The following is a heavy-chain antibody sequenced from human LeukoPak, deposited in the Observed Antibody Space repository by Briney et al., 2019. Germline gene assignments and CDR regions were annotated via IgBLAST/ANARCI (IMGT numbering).Heavy chain of an antibody. CDR1: GFTFNSNW. CDR2: IKQDRSEK. V-gene: IGHV3-7*01. J-gene: IGHJ4*02. Sequence: GGSLRLSCAASGFTFNSNWMSWVRQAPGKGLEWVANIKQDRSEKYYVDSVKGRFTISRDNARNSVSLQMNSMRAEDTAVYYCARDTYYDRYFDSWGQGTLVTVSS. D-gene: IGHD3-22*01. CDR3: ARDTYYDRYFDS.